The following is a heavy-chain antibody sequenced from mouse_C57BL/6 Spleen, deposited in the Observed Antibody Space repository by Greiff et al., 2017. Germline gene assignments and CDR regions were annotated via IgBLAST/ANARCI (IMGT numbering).Heavy chain of an antibody. CDR2: IDPETGGT. D-gene: IGHD6-1*01. CDR3: TALYYFDY. Sequence: VQRVESGAELVRPGASVTLSCKASGYTFTDYDMHWVKQTPVHGLEWIGAIDPETGGTAYNQKFKGKAILTADKSSSTAYMERRSLTSEDSAVYYCTALYYFDYWGQGTTLTVSS. J-gene: IGHJ2*01. CDR1: GYTFTDYD. V-gene: IGHV1-15*01.